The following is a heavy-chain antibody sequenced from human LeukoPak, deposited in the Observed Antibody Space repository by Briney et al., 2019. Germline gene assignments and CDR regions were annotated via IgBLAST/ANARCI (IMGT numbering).Heavy chain of an antibody. CDR2: IYYSGST. V-gene: IGHV4-30-4*01. Sequence: SETLSLTCTVSAGSISGDCYWSWIRQPPGKGLEWIGNIYYSGSTYYNPSLKSRLTISVDTSKNQFSLKLSSVTAADTAVYFCARDYYYDSSGYWRFDSWGQGTLVTVSS. J-gene: IGHJ4*02. CDR1: AGSISGDCY. CDR3: ARDYYYDSSGYWRFDS. D-gene: IGHD3-22*01.